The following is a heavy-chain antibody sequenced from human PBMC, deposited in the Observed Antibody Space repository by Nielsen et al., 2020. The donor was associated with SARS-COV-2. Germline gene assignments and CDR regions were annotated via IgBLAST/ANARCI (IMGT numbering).Heavy chain of an antibody. Sequence: GGSLKISCAASGFTFNTYAMAWVRRAPGRGLQWVTGVSASGGSPYYTDSVKGRFSISRDNSKNTLFLQMHSLRVEDTALYYCAKDGVVRGDALDLWGQGTMVTVSS. D-gene: IGHD3-10*01. CDR2: VSASGGSP. CDR1: GFTFNTYA. J-gene: IGHJ3*01. V-gene: IGHV3-23*01. CDR3: AKDGVVRGDALDL.